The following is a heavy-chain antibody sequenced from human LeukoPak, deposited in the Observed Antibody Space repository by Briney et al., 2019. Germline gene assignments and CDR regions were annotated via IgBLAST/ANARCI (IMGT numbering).Heavy chain of an antibody. J-gene: IGHJ4*02. CDR1: GFTFSNYA. CDR3: ARGHIAAAGFDY. V-gene: IGHV3-66*01. Sequence: PGGSLRLSCSASGFTFSNYAMSWVRQAPGKGLEWVSVIYSGGSTYYADSVKGRFTISRDNSKNTLYLQMNSLRAEDTAVYYCARGHIAAAGFDYWGQGTLVTVSS. D-gene: IGHD6-13*01. CDR2: IYSGGST.